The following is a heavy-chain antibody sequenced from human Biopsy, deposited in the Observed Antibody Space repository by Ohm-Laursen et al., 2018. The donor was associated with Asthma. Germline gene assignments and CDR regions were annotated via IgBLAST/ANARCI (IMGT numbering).Heavy chain of an antibody. J-gene: IGHJ4*01. D-gene: IGHD1-14*01. V-gene: IGHV2-70*04. CDR3: TRHNDY. CDR2: IDWEEDK. Sequence: TQTLTLTCSFSGFSLSSSGANVNWIRQPPGKALEWLARIDWEEDKFYSTSLRTRLTISKGSSEDHVVLTMTNMGPVDTATYYCTRHNDYWGPGILVTVSS. CDR1: GFSLSSSGAN.